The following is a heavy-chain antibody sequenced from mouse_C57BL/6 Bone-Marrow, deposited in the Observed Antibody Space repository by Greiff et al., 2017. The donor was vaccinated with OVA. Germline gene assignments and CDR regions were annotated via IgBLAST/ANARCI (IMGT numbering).Heavy chain of an antibody. J-gene: IGHJ1*03. CDR3: ARKLTTVVARYFDV. CDR1: GYTFTSYW. Sequence: QVQLQQPGAELVKPGASVKMSCKASGYTFTSYWITWVKQRPGQGLEWIGDIYPGSGSTNYNEKFKSKATLTVDTSSSTAYMQLSSLTSEDSAVYYCARKLTTVVARYFDVWGTGTTVTVSS. V-gene: IGHV1-55*01. D-gene: IGHD1-1*01. CDR2: IYPGSGST.